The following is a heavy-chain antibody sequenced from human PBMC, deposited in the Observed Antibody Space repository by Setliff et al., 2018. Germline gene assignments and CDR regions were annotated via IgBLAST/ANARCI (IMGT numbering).Heavy chain of an antibody. Sequence: ASVKVSCKASGFTFTAHYLHWVRQAPGQGPEWMGWINLNGGGTNYAQKFQGRVTMTSDTSTSTAYMELSGLRSDDTALYYCARGGGSYRAGNSRPTYWFDPWGQGTLVTVSS. CDR2: INLNGGGT. V-gene: IGHV1-2*02. CDR1: GFTFTAHY. D-gene: IGHD2-21*01. CDR3: ARGGGSYRAGNSRPTYWFDP. J-gene: IGHJ5*02.